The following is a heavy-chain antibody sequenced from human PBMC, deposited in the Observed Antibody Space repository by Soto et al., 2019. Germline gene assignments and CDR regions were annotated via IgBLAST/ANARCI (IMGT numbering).Heavy chain of an antibody. CDR1: GFTFSSYA. CDR3: ARGYDSSGYYFQEPDYYFDY. D-gene: IGHD3-22*01. Sequence: GGSLRLSCAVSGFTFSSYAMHWVRQAPGKGLEWVAVISYDGSNKYYADSVKGRFTISRDNSKNTLYLQMSSLRSEDTAVYYCARGYDSSGYYFQEPDYYFDYWGQGTLVTVS. J-gene: IGHJ4*02. CDR2: ISYDGSNK. V-gene: IGHV3-30-3*01.